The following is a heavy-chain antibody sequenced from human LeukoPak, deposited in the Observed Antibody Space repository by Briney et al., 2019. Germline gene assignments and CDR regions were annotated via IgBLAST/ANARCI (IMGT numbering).Heavy chain of an antibody. Sequence: GQSLRLSCAASGFIVSSNYMSWVRQAPGKGLEWVSVIYSDGSTYYADSVKGRFTISRDNSKNTLYLQMNSLRAEDTAVYYCARVLHILRYFDYGGKGTTVTISS. CDR1: GFIVSSNY. V-gene: IGHV3-53*01. CDR2: IYSDGST. CDR3: ARVLHILRYFDY. J-gene: IGHJ6*04. D-gene: IGHD3-9*01.